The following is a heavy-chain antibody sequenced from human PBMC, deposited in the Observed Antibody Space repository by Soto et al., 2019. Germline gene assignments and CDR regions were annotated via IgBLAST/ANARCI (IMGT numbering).Heavy chain of an antibody. Sequence: QVQLVESGGGVVKPGRSLRLSCAAAGFTFSSYGMPWGRQAPGKGLEWVAVISYAGRNKYYADSVKGRFPISRDHAKNTGYLQMNSLRAEDTAVYYCAKDIGRGAAGPCSGLNYDYYGMDVWGQGTTVTVSS. CDR1: GFTFSSYG. CDR3: AKDIGRGAAGPCSGLNYDYYGMDV. V-gene: IGHV3-30*18. J-gene: IGHJ6*02. CDR2: ISYAGRNK. D-gene: IGHD6-13*01.